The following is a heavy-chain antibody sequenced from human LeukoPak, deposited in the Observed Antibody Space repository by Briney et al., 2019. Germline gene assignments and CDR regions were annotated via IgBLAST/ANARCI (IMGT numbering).Heavy chain of an antibody. CDR3: AKDIGHSSGWHFDY. J-gene: IGHJ4*02. V-gene: IGHV3-23*01. Sequence: PGGSLRLSCSVSAFTFNTFDNFAMNWVRQAPGKGLEWVAAISESGASTYYAASVKGRFTISRDNSENTLYLQMHGLRAGDTAVYYCAKDIGHSSGWHFDYWGQGTLVTVSS. D-gene: IGHD6-19*01. CDR2: ISESGAST. CDR1: AFTFNTFDNFA.